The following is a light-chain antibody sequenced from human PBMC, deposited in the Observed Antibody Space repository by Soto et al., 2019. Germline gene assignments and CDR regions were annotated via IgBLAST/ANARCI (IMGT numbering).Light chain of an antibody. J-gene: IGLJ1*01. Sequence: QSALTQPPSASGSPGQSVTISCTGTSSDVGGYNYVSWYKQHPGKAPKVMIYEVSKRPSGVPDRFSGSQSGNTATLTVSGLHAEDEADYYCSSYGGSNNLYVFGAGT. CDR3: SSYGGSNNLYV. CDR2: EVS. V-gene: IGLV2-8*01. CDR1: SSDVGGYNY.